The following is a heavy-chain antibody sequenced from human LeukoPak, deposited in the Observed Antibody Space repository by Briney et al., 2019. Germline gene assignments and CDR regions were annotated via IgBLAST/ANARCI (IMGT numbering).Heavy chain of an antibody. V-gene: IGHV3-21*01. CDR1: GFTFSSYS. CDR2: ISSSSSYI. CDR3: ARDTSIAAAIFDY. D-gene: IGHD6-13*01. Sequence: PGGSLRLSFAASGFTFSSYSMNWVRQAPGKGLEWVSSISSSSSYIYYADSVKGRFTISRGNAKNSLYLQMNSLRAEDTAVYYCARDTSIAAAIFDYWGQGTLVTVSS. J-gene: IGHJ4*02.